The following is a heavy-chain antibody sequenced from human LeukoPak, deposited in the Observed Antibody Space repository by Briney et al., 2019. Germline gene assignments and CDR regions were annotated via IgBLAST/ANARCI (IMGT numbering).Heavy chain of an antibody. J-gene: IGHJ5*02. V-gene: IGHV3-74*01. CDR3: ARGDWFDP. CDR1: GFTFSSYW. CDR2: ISTVGSST. Sequence: SGGSLRLSCAPSGFTFSSYWMHWVRHAPGKGLVWVSRISTVGSSTNYADSVKGRFTISRDNTKNTLYLQMNSLRAEDTAVYYCARGDWFDPWGQGTLVTVSS.